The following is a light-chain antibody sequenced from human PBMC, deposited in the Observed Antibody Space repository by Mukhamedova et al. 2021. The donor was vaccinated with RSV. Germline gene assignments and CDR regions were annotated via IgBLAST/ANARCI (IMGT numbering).Light chain of an antibody. V-gene: IGKV1-39*01. J-gene: IGKJ1*01. CDR2: AAS. CDR3: QQSYIGPRT. Sequence: WYQRRVHGEAPKLLIYAASSLQSGVPSRFSGSESETDFTLTISSPQPEDFATYYCQQSYIGPRTFGQGTKVEIK.